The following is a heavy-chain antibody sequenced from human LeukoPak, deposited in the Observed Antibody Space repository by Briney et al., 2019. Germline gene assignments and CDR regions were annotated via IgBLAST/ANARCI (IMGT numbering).Heavy chain of an antibody. CDR3: ARYSTTWPYWYFDL. J-gene: IGHJ2*01. CDR2: ISHSGNT. Sequence: SETLSLTCAVSGDSISSGSYSWSWIRQPPGKGLEWIGYISHSGNTYYSPSLKCRVTISVDNSKNQFSLKLTSVTAADTAVYYCARYSTTWPYWYFDLWGRGTLVTVSS. CDR1: GDSISSGSYS. V-gene: IGHV4-30-2*01. D-gene: IGHD6-13*01.